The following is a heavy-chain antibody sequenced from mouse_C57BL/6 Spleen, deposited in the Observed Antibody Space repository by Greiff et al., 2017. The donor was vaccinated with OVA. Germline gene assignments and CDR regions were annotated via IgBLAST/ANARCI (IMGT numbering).Heavy chain of an antibody. CDR3: ARRENYYGSSYFDY. CDR1: GYAFSSSW. Sequence: VQRVESGPELVKPGASVKISCKASGYAFSSSWMNWVKPRPGKGLEWIGRIYPGDGDTNYNGKFKGKATLTADKSSSTAYMQLSSLTSEDSAVYFCARRENYYGSSYFDYWGQGTTLTVSS. V-gene: IGHV1-82*01. D-gene: IGHD1-1*01. CDR2: IYPGDGDT. J-gene: IGHJ2*01.